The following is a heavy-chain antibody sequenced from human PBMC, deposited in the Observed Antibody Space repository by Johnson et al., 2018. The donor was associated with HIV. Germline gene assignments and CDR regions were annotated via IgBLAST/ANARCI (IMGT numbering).Heavy chain of an antibody. CDR3: AKVDCGGDTCAGYDPFDL. V-gene: IGHV3-33*03. CDR1: GFTFSSYG. Sequence: VQLVESGGGVVQPGRSLRLSCAASGFTFSSYGMHWVRQAPGKGLEWVSGISWNSGTKGYADSVKGRFSISRDNAKYTVDLQMNSLRVEDTAVYYCAKVDCGGDTCAGYDPFDLWGQGTLVS. CDR2: ISWNSGTK. J-gene: IGHJ3*01. D-gene: IGHD2-21*01.